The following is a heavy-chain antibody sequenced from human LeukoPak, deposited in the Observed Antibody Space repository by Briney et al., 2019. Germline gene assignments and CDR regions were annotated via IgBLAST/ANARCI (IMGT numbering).Heavy chain of an antibody. D-gene: IGHD3-10*01. V-gene: IGHV3-33*06. CDR2: IWYDGSNK. CDR1: GFTFSSYG. J-gene: IGHJ1*01. Sequence: GRSLRLSCAASGFTFSSYGMHWVRRAPGKGLEGVAVIWYDGSNKYYADSVKGRFTISRDNSKNTLYLQMNSLRAEDTAVYYCAKYFASGSYYKLPHWGQGTLVTVSS. CDR3: AKYFASGSYYKLPH.